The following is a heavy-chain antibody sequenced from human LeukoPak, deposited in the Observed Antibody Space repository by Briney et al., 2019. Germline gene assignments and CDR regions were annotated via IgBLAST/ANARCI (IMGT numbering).Heavy chain of an antibody. V-gene: IGHV1-18*04. CDR2: IGAYNGNT. D-gene: IGHD3-9*01. J-gene: IGHJ3*02. CDR1: GYTFTSYY. Sequence: ASVKVSCKASGYTFTSYYMHWVRQAPGQGLEWMGWIGAYNGNTNYAQKLQGRVTMTTDTSTSTAYMELRSLRSDDTAVYYCARNKRYFDWAPPDAFDIWGQGTMVTVSS. CDR3: ARNKRYFDWAPPDAFDI.